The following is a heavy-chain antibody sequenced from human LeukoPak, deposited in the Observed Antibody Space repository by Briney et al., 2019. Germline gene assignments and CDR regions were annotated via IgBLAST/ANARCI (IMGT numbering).Heavy chain of an antibody. D-gene: IGHD1-26*01. CDR1: GSIFSSYT. CDR3: ARDLGASGSPRDWYYFDN. CDR2: ISYDGSSK. V-gene: IGHV3-30-3*01. J-gene: IGHJ4*02. Sequence: GGSLSLSCAASGSIFSSYTMHWVRQAPGSGLEWVAVISYDGSSKYYADSVKGRFSISRANAKNTLYLYMNSLRVEDTAIYYCARDLGASGSPRDWYYFDNWGQGALWTVSS.